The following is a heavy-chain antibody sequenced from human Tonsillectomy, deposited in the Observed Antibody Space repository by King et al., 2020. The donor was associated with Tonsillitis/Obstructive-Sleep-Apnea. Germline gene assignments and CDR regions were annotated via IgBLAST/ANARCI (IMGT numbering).Heavy chain of an antibody. Sequence: VQLVESGGGLVKPGGSLRLSCAASGFTFSSYSMNWVPQAPGKGLEWVSSISSSSSYIYYADSVKGRFTISRDNAKNSLYLQMNSLRAEDTAVYYCARGEDIVVVPAALDYWGQGTLVTVSS. V-gene: IGHV3-21*01. CDR1: GFTFSSYS. CDR3: ARGEDIVVVPAALDY. J-gene: IGHJ4*02. D-gene: IGHD2-2*01. CDR2: ISSSSSYI.